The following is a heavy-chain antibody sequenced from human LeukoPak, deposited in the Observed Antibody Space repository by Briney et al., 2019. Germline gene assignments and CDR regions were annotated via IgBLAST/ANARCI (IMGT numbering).Heavy chain of an antibody. CDR3: ARLAWWELQVVSAFDI. J-gene: IGHJ3*02. D-gene: IGHD1-26*01. V-gene: IGHV3-23*01. CDR1: GFTFSSYA. CDR2: ISGSGGST. Sequence: GGSLRLSCAASGFTFSSYAMSWVRQAPGKGLEWVSAISGSGGSTYYADSVKGRFTISRDNSKNTLYLQMNSLRAEDTAVYYCARLAWWELQVVSAFDIWGQGTMVTVSS.